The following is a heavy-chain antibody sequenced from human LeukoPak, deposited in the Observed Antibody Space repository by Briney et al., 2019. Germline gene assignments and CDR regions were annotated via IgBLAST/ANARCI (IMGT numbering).Heavy chain of an antibody. V-gene: IGHV4-59*01. D-gene: IGHD3-22*01. Sequence: PSETLSLTCTVSGASISSYYWSWIRQPPGKGLEWIGYIYYSENTNYNSSLKSRVTISEDTSKHQFSLNLTSVTAADTAVYYCAGGNFYDSSGHPYHFHYWGQGTLVTVPS. CDR3: AGGNFYDSSGHPYHFHY. CDR1: GASISSYY. CDR2: IYYSENT. J-gene: IGHJ4*02.